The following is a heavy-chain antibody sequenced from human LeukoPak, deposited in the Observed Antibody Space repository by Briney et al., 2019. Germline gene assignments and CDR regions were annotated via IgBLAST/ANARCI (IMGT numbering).Heavy chain of an antibody. CDR2: INTNTGNP. V-gene: IGHV7-4-1*02. CDR3: AREGAADGMDY. D-gene: IGHD6-13*01. CDR1: GYTFSSYA. Sequence: ASVKVSCKASGYTFSSYAMNWVRQAPGQGLEWMGWINTNTGNPTYAQGFTGRFVFSLDTSVSTAYLQISSLKAEDSAVFYCAREGAADGMDYWGQGTLVTVSS. J-gene: IGHJ4*02.